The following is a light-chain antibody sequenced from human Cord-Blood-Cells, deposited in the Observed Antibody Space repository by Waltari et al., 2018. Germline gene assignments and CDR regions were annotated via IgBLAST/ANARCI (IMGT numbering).Light chain of an antibody. J-gene: IGLJ1*01. V-gene: IGLV2-23*01. CDR1: SSDVGSYNL. Sequence: QSALTQPASVSGSPGQSITISCTGTSSDVGSYNLVSWYQQHQGKAPKLMIYEGSKRPSGVSNRFSGSKSRNSASLTFSGLQAEDEADYYCCSYAGSSTYVFGTGTKVTVL. CDR3: CSYAGSSTYV. CDR2: EGS.